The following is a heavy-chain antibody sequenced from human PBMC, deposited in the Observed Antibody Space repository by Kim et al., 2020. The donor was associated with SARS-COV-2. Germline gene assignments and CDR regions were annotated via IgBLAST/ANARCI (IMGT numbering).Heavy chain of an antibody. Sequence: GGSLRLSCAASGFTFSSYGMHWVRQAPGKGLEWVAVIWYDGSNKYYADSVKGRFTISRDNSKNTLYLQMNSLRAEDTAVYYCARVLNRLYYYGMDVWGQGTTVTVSS. V-gene: IGHV3-33*01. D-gene: IGHD2-15*01. J-gene: IGHJ6*02. CDR1: GFTFSSYG. CDR2: IWYDGSNK. CDR3: ARVLNRLYYYGMDV.